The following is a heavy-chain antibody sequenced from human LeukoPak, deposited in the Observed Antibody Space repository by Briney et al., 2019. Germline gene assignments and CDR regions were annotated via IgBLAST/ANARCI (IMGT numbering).Heavy chain of an antibody. V-gene: IGHV3-48*04. Sequence: GGSLRLSCAASGFTVSNSWMTWVRQAPGKGLEWVSYISSSGSTIYYADSVKGRFTISRDNAKNSLYLQMNSLRAEDTAVYYCARGGPMYSSGWYSNDAFDIWGQGTMVTVSS. CDR2: ISSSGSTI. J-gene: IGHJ3*02. CDR1: GFTVSNSW. D-gene: IGHD6-19*01. CDR3: ARGGPMYSSGWYSNDAFDI.